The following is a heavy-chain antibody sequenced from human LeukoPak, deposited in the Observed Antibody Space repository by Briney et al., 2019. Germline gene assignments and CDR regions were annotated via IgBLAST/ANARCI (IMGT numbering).Heavy chain of an antibody. CDR2: VYYSGSA. D-gene: IGHD7-27*01. J-gene: IGHJ4*02. CDR3: ASNTGTVFDY. Sequence: SETLSLTCTVSGGSISSSSYYWSWIRQPPGKGLEWIGYVYYSGSAEYNPSLRSRVTISLEMSKHQFSLNLTSVTAADTAVYYCASNTGTVFDYWGQGALVTVSS. CDR1: GGSISSSSYY. V-gene: IGHV4-61*01.